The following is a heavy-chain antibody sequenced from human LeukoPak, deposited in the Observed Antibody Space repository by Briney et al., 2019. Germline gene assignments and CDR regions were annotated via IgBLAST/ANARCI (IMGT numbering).Heavy chain of an antibody. Sequence: ASVNVSCKTSGYTLTGYYLHWVRQAPGQGLEWMGWINPNTGATHSAQKFQGRITMTRDTSISTAYMDVSRLRSDDTAVYYCARDRVGSGWPRPYYFEVWGQGTLVTVS. CDR3: ARDRVGSGWPRPYYFEV. V-gene: IGHV1-2*02. D-gene: IGHD6-19*01. CDR2: INPNTGAT. J-gene: IGHJ4*02. CDR1: GYTLTGYY.